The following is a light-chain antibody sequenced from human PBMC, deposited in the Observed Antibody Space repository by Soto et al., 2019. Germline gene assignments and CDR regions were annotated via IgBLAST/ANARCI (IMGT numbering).Light chain of an antibody. CDR2: GAS. Sequence: DIHSTQSPSSLSSSVGDPVTITCRASQNIDMYLNWYQQKPVKAPRVPISGASNLQSGVQSRFSGSGSGTDFTLTISSLQSEDFASYFCQHTFNSPPWTFGQGTKVDIK. V-gene: IGKV1-39*01. CDR1: QNIDMY. CDR3: QHTFNSPPWT. J-gene: IGKJ1*01.